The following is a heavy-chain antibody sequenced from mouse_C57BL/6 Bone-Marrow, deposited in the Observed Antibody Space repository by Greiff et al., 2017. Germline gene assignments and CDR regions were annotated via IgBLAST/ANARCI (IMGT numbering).Heavy chain of an antibody. V-gene: IGHV1-59*01. Sequence: VQLQQSGAELVRPGTSVKLSCKASGYTFTSYWMHWVKQRPGQGLEWIGVIDPSDSYTNYNQKFKGKATLTVDTSSSTAYMQLSSRTSEDSAVYYCARWETAQAKAWFAYWGQGTLVTVSA. CDR1: GYTFTSYW. CDR3: ARWETAQAKAWFAY. D-gene: IGHD3-2*02. J-gene: IGHJ3*01. CDR2: IDPSDSYT.